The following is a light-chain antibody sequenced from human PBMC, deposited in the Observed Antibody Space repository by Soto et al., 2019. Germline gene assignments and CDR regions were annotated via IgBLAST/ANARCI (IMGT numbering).Light chain of an antibody. CDR3: SSYTSSSILV. V-gene: IGLV2-14*01. Sequence: QSALTQPASVSGSPGQSITISCAGTSSDVGGYNYVSWYQQHRGKAPKLMIYDVSNRPSGVSNRFSGSKSGNTASLTISGLQAEDEADYYCSSYTSSSILVFGGGTQLTVL. J-gene: IGLJ2*01. CDR1: SSDVGGYNY. CDR2: DVS.